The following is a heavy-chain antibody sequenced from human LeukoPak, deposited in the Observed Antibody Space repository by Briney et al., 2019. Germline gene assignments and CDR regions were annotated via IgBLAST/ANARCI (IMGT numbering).Heavy chain of an antibody. V-gene: IGHV1-2*02. D-gene: IGHD3-9*01. CDR1: GYTFVGYY. CDR3: ARDTYDILTDFGDY. J-gene: IGHJ4*02. Sequence: ASVRVSCKASGYTFVGYYMHWVRQAPGQGLEWMGWMNPNSGGTNYAQKFQGRVTMTRDTSISTAYMKLSRLRSDDTAMYYCARDTYDILTDFGDYWGQGTLVTVSS. CDR2: MNPNSGGT.